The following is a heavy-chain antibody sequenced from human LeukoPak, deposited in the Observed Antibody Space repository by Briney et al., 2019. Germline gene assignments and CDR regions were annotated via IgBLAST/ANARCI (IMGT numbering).Heavy chain of an antibody. J-gene: IGHJ5*02. CDR1: GGSISSSDYS. D-gene: IGHD2-2*01. V-gene: IGHV4-31*03. Sequence: SQTLSLTCTVSGGSISSSDYSWTWIRQRPGKGLEWIGYISHNGSTYYKPSLKSRVTISADTSKSQFFLKLTSVTAADTAIYYCARKVVPVGVPAWWFDPWGQGTLVIVSS. CDR2: ISHNGST. CDR3: ARKVVPVGVPAWWFDP.